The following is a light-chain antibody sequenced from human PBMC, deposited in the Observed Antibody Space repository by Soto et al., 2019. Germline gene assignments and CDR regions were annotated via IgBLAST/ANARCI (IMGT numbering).Light chain of an antibody. CDR2: DAS. CDR1: QSVRSN. J-gene: IGKJ1*01. Sequence: EVVITQSPVTVSVSPGERATLSCRASQSVRSNLAWYQQKPGQAPRLLISDASTRATGIPARFSGSGSGTEFTLTISSLQSEDFTFYYCQQYNNWPQTFGQGTKVDI. V-gene: IGKV3-15*01. CDR3: QQYNNWPQT.